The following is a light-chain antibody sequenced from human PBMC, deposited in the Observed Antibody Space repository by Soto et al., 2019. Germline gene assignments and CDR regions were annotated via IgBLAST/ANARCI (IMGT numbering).Light chain of an antibody. Sequence: EIVLTQSPATLSLSPGERATLSCRASQSVSSYLAWYQQKPGQAPRLLIYDASNSATGIPARFSGSGSGTDFTLTISSLEPEDFAVYYCQQRSNWPMTFGGGTQVEIK. CDR1: QSVSSY. CDR2: DAS. J-gene: IGKJ4*01. V-gene: IGKV3-11*01. CDR3: QQRSNWPMT.